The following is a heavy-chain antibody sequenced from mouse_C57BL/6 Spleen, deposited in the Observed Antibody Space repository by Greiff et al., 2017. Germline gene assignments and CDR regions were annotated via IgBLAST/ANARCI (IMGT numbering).Heavy chain of an antibody. Sequence: VQLQQPGAELVKPGASVKLSCKASGYTFTSYWMQWVKQRPGQGLEWIGEIDPSDSYTNYNQKFKGKATLTVDTSSSTAYMQLSSLTSEDSAVYYCARSRDYYGSSHYFDYWGQGTTLTVSS. CDR1: GYTFTSYW. J-gene: IGHJ2*01. CDR3: ARSRDYYGSSHYFDY. V-gene: IGHV1-50*01. D-gene: IGHD1-1*01. CDR2: IDPSDSYT.